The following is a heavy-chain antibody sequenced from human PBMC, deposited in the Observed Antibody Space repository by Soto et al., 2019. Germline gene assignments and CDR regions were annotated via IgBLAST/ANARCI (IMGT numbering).Heavy chain of an antibody. Sequence: GGSLRLSCAASGFTFSSYAMHWVRQAPGKGLEWVAVISYDGSNKYYADSVKGRFTISRDNSKNTLYLQMNSLRAEDTAVYYCARGGAWELLAFDYWGQGTLVTVSS. CDR2: ISYDGSNK. J-gene: IGHJ4*02. D-gene: IGHD1-26*01. CDR1: GFTFSSYA. CDR3: ARGGAWELLAFDY. V-gene: IGHV3-30-3*01.